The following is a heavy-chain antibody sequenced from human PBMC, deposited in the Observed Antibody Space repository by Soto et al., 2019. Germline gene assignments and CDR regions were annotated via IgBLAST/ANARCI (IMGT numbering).Heavy chain of an antibody. CDR1: GYSFTSYW. CDR3: ARHVPHGIVGAIDAFDI. J-gene: IGHJ3*02. V-gene: IGHV5-10-1*01. D-gene: IGHD1-26*01. Sequence: PGESLKISCKGSGYSFTSYWISWVRQMPGKGLEWMGRIDPSDSYTNYSPSFQGHVTISADKSISTAYLQWSSLKASDTAMYYCARHVPHGIVGAIDAFDIWGQGTMVTVSS. CDR2: IDPSDSYT.